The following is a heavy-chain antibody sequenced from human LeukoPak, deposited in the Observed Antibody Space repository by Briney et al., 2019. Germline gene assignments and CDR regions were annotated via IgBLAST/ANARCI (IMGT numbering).Heavy chain of an antibody. CDR1: GGSFSGYY. V-gene: IGHV4-34*01. D-gene: IGHD2-2*01. CDR3: AKSPQRQYQLLKPDYYYYYMDV. Sequence: PSETLSLTCAVYGGSFSGYYWSWIRQPPGKGLEWIGEINHSGNTNYNPSLKSRVTISVDTSKNQFSLKLSSVTAADTAVYYCAKSPQRQYQLLKPDYYYYYMDVWGTGTTVTISS. J-gene: IGHJ6*03. CDR2: INHSGNT.